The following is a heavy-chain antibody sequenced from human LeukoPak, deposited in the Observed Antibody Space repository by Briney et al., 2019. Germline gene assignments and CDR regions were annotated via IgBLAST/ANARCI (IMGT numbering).Heavy chain of an antibody. CDR1: GFTFSSQS. D-gene: IGHD6-6*01. CDR3: AAAEYSSSSGGY. V-gene: IGHV3-21*01. Sequence: GGSLRLSCAASGFTFSSQSMDWVRQAPGKGLEWVSSISSSSRDIYYADSVKGRFTISRDNAKNALYLKMNSLRVEDTAVYYCAAAEYSSSSGGYWGQGNLVTVSS. CDR2: ISSSSRDI. J-gene: IGHJ4*02.